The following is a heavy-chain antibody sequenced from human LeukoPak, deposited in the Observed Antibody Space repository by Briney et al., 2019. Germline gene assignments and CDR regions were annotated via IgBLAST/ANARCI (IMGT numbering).Heavy chain of an antibody. V-gene: IGHV3-23*01. Sequence: TGGSLRLSCVASGFTFRNFAMSWVRQAPGKGLEWVSGISGSGGSTSHAESVKGRFTISRDNSRNTLYLQMNSLRAEDTAVYYCAKDGYSEAYWGQGTLVTVSS. CDR1: GFTFRNFA. D-gene: IGHD1-26*01. CDR3: AKDGYSEAY. CDR2: ISGSGGST. J-gene: IGHJ4*02.